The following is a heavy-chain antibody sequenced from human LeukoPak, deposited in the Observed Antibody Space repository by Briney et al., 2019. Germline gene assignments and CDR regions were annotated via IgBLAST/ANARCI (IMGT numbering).Heavy chain of an antibody. J-gene: IGHJ3*02. V-gene: IGHV1-18*01. CDR3: ARDILGEMDTISDAFDI. CDR2: ISAYNGNT. D-gene: IGHD5-24*01. Sequence: ASVKVSCKSSGYTFTSYGISWVRPAPGQGLEWMGWISAYNGNTNYAQKLQGRITMTTDTSTSTAYMELRSLRSDDTAVYYCARDILGEMDTISDAFDIWGQGTMVTVSS. CDR1: GYTFTSYG.